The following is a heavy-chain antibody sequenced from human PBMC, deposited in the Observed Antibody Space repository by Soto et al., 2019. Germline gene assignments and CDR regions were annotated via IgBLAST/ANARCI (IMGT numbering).Heavy chain of an antibody. Sequence: QVQLVESGGGVVQPGRSLRLSCAASGFTFSSYAMHWVRQAPGQGLEWVALISYDGSNKYYADSVKGRFTISRDNSKNTLYLHMNSLRPEDTAVYHCARDQGGTTLYYRGMDGWGQGTTVTVSS. V-gene: IGHV3-30-3*01. J-gene: IGHJ6*02. CDR3: ARDQGGTTLYYRGMDG. CDR1: GFTFSSYA. CDR2: ISYDGSNK. D-gene: IGHD1-7*01.